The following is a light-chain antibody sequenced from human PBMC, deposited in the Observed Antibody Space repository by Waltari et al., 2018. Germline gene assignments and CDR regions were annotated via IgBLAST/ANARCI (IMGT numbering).Light chain of an antibody. J-gene: IGLJ2*01. Sequence: QSALTQPAPVSGSPGQAITISCRGSSGDLGNYKLVPWFQQHPGKAPKLLIYEVTHRPSEISDRFSGSKSGNTASLTVSGLQAEDEADYYCSSYTTPRSILFGGGTKLTVL. CDR2: EVT. V-gene: IGLV2-23*02. CDR1: SGDLGNYKL. CDR3: SSYTTPRSIL.